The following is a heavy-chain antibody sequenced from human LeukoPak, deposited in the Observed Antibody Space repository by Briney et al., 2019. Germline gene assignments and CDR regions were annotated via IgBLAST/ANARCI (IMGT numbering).Heavy chain of an antibody. V-gene: IGHV1-2*02. J-gene: IGHJ4*02. Sequence: ASVTVSCKASGYTFTVYFMHWVRQAPGQGLEWMGWINPNSGGTNYAQKFQGRVTMTRDTSISTAYMELSRLRSDDTAVYYCARELNYDSSGYYFDYRGQGTLVTVSS. CDR3: ARELNYDSSGYYFDY. CDR1: GYTFTVYF. CDR2: INPNSGGT. D-gene: IGHD3-22*01.